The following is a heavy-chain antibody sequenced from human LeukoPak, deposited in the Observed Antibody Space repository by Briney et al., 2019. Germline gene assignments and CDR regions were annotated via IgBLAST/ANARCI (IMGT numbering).Heavy chain of an antibody. D-gene: IGHD3-3*01. CDR3: ASQETGYDFWSGDYFDY. Sequence: SETLSLTCTVSGGSISSYYWSWIRQPPGKGLEWIGYIYYSGSTNYNPSLKSRVTISVDTSKNQFSLKLSSVTAADTAVYYCASQETGYDFWSGDYFDYWGQGTLVTVSS. CDR2: IYYSGST. V-gene: IGHV4-59*08. J-gene: IGHJ4*02. CDR1: GGSISSYY.